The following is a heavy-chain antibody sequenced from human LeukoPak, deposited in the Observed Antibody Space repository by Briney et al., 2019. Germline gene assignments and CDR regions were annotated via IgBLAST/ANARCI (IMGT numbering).Heavy chain of an antibody. CDR3: ARSRYQLLYDY. CDR2: IYTSGST. J-gene: IGHJ4*02. Sequence: PSQTLSLTCTVSGGSISSGSYYWSWLRQPAGKGLEWIGRIYTSGSTNYNPSLKSRVTISVDTSKNQFSLKLSSVTAADTAVYYCARSRYQLLYDYWGQGTLVTVSS. CDR1: GGSISSGSYY. V-gene: IGHV4-61*02. D-gene: IGHD2-2*02.